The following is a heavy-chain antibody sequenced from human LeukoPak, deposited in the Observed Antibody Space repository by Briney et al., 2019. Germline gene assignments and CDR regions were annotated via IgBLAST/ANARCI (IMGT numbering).Heavy chain of an antibody. J-gene: IGHJ4*02. CDR2: ISGSGGST. D-gene: IGHD4-23*01. CDR1: GFTFSSYA. Sequence: TGGSLRLSCAASGFTFSSYAMSWVRQAPGKGLEWVSAISGSGGSTYYADSVKGRFTISRDNSKNTLYLQMNSLRAEDTAVYYCAKREDGGNHGDFDYWGQGTLVTVSS. V-gene: IGHV3-23*01. CDR3: AKREDGGNHGDFDY.